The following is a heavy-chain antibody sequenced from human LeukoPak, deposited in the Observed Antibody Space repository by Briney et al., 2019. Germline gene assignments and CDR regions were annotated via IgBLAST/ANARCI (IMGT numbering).Heavy chain of an antibody. CDR2: ISSGSRYI. J-gene: IGHJ6*02. CDR1: GFTFSAYS. V-gene: IGHV3-21*01. CDR3: ARGAYSSSPVYYYGMDV. Sequence: PGGSLRLSCAASGFTFSAYSMNWVRQAPGKGLEWVSSISSGSRYIYYADSVKGRFTISRDNAKNSLYLQMNSLRAEDTAVYYCARGAYSSSPVYYYGMDVWGQGTTVTVSS. D-gene: IGHD6-13*01.